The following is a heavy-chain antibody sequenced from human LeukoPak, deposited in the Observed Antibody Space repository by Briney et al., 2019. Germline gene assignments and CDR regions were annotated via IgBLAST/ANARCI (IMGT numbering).Heavy chain of an antibody. V-gene: IGHV3-23*01. Sequence: PGGSLRLSCAASGFTFSSYSMSWVRQTPGKGREWVSSLSGSGGSTYYADSAQGRFTISRDNSKNTLYLQMNSLRAEDTAVYYCARGFYDSYTPFDYWGQGTLVTVSS. CDR1: GFTFSSYS. D-gene: IGHD3-22*01. CDR3: ARGFYDSYTPFDY. CDR2: LSGSGGST. J-gene: IGHJ4*02.